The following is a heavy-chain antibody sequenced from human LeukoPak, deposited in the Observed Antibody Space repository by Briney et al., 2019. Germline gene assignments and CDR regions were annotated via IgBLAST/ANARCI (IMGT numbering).Heavy chain of an antibody. CDR2: ISNSGRTI. Sequence: GGSLRLSCAASGFTFSSYEMNWVRQAPGKGLEWVSFISNSGRTIYYADSVKGRFTISRDNAKNSLYLQMNSLRAEDTAVYYCARDQGHWLAPDYWGQGTLVTASS. D-gene: IGHD6-19*01. CDR3: ARDQGHWLAPDY. V-gene: IGHV3-48*03. J-gene: IGHJ4*02. CDR1: GFTFSSYE.